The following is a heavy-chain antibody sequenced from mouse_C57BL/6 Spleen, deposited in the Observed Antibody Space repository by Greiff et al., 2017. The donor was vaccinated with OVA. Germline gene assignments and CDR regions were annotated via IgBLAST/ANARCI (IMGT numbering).Heavy chain of an antibody. D-gene: IGHD2-4*01. Sequence: DVQLQESGPGLVKPSQSLSLTCSVTGYSITSGYYWNWIRQFPGNKLEWMGYISYDGSNNYNPSLKNRISITRDTSKNQFFLKLNSVTTEDTATYYCARNLIDYAMDYWGQGTSVTVSS. J-gene: IGHJ4*01. CDR3: ARNLIDYAMDY. CDR2: ISYDGSN. CDR1: GYSITSGYY. V-gene: IGHV3-6*01.